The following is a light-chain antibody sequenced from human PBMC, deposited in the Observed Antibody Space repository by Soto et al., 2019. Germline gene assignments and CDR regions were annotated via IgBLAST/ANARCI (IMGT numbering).Light chain of an antibody. J-gene: IGKJ1*01. Sequence: IQMTHSPSSLSASVGDRVTMTCRASQSISSYLNWYQQKPGKAPKLLIYAASSLQSGVPSRFSGSGSGTDFTLTISSLQPEDFATYYCQQSYSTPPTFGQGTKVDIK. CDR1: QSISSY. CDR3: QQSYSTPPT. V-gene: IGKV1-39*01. CDR2: AAS.